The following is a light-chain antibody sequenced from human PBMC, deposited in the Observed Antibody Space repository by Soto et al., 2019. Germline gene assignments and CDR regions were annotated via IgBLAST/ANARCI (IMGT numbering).Light chain of an antibody. CDR2: AAS. CDR1: QGIGSS. Sequence: IQLTQSPSSLSASVGDRVTITCRASQGIGSSLAWYQQKPGEAPKLLIFAASTLQSGVPSRFSGSGSGTEFTLTISSLQAEDFATYYCQQLSTYPSTFGGGTKVDIK. V-gene: IGKV1-9*01. CDR3: QQLSTYPST. J-gene: IGKJ4*01.